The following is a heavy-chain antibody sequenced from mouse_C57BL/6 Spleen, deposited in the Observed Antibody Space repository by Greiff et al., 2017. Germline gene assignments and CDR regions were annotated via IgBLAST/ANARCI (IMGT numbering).Heavy chain of an antibody. J-gene: IGHJ1*03. CDR3: AITTVVDWYFEG. Sequence: QVQLQQPGAELVKPGASVKLSCKASGYTFTSYWMHWVKQRPGQGLEWIGMIHPNSGSTNYNEKFKSKATLTVDKSSSTAYMQLSSLTSEDSAVYYCAITTVVDWYFEGWGTGTTVTVSS. CDR2: IHPNSGST. D-gene: IGHD1-1*01. V-gene: IGHV1-64*01. CDR1: GYTFTSYW.